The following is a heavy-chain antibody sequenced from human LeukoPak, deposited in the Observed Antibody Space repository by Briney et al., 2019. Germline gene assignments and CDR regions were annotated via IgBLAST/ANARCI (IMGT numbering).Heavy chain of an antibody. Sequence: SETLSLTCGVYGGSFSNYYWTWIRQPPGKGLEWIGDINHSGSTNYNPALKSRVTISVDTPKKQFSLKLSYVTAAYTVVYYCAWKLEPWGQGTLVTVSS. D-gene: IGHD1-1*01. V-gene: IGHV4-34*01. CDR2: INHSGST. CDR1: GGSFSNYY. J-gene: IGHJ1*01. CDR3: AWKLEP.